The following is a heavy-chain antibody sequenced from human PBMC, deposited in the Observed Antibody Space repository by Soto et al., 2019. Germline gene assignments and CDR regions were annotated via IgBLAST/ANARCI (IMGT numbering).Heavy chain of an antibody. CDR2: ISGSGGST. D-gene: IGHD3-3*01. V-gene: IGHV3-23*01. J-gene: IGHJ4*02. Sequence: GGSLRLSCAASGFTFSSYAMSWVRQAPGRGLEWVSAISGSGGSTYYADSVKGRFTISRDNSKNTLYLQMNSLRAEDTAVYYCAKDQYDFWSGYSHFDYWGQGTLVTVSS. CDR3: AKDQYDFWSGYSHFDY. CDR1: GFTFSSYA.